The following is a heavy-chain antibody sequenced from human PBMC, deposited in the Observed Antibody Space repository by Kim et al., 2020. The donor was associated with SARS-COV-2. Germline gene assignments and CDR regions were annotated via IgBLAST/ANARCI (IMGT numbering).Heavy chain of an antibody. Sequence: GGSLRLSCAASGFTFRSYWMNWVRQAPGKGLEWVAKIKQDGSDKYYLDSVKGRFTISRDNTKNFVFLQMDSLRADDTAVYYCARDRTRPTNDAHDLWGQGTMVTVSS. CDR3: ARDRTRPTNDAHDL. V-gene: IGHV3-7*01. CDR1: GFTFRSYW. D-gene: IGHD1-1*01. J-gene: IGHJ3*01. CDR2: IKQDGSDK.